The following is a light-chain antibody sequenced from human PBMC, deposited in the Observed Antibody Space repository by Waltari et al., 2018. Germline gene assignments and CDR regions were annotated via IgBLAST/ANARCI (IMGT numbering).Light chain of an antibody. J-gene: IGKJ2*01. V-gene: IGKV1-9*01. CDR1: QDIAGY. Sequence: IQLTQSPSSLSASVGARVTITCRASQDIAGYLAWYQQKPGKAPKVLSYAASTLQSGVPSRFSGSGFGTDFTLTISSLQPEDFATYHCQQVNSYPYTFGQGTKLEIK. CDR3: QQVNSYPYT. CDR2: AAS.